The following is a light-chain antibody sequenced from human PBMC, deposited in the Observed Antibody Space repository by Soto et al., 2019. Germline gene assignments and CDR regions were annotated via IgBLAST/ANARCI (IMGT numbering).Light chain of an antibody. V-gene: IGKV3-20*01. CDR2: RAS. CDR3: HQYGSCPQM. J-gene: IGKJ1*01. Sequence: EIVLTQSPGTLSLSPGERATLSCRASQSVSSSYLAWYQQKPGQSPRLLIYRASTRATGIPDRFSGSGSGTDFTLTIARLEPEDFAVYYCHQYGSCPQMFGQGTKVEIK. CDR1: QSVSSSY.